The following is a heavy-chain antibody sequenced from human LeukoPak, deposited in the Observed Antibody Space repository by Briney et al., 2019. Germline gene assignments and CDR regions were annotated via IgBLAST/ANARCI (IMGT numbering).Heavy chain of an antibody. CDR1: GGSFSGYY. J-gene: IGHJ5*02. CDR2: INHSGST. CDR3: ARGRSSIPCYGSGWLDP. V-gene: IGHV4-34*01. Sequence: SETLSLTCAVYGGSFSGYYWSWIRQPPGKGLEWIGEINHSGSTNYNPSLKSRVTISVDTSKNQFSLKLSSVTAADTAVYYCARGRSSIPCYGSGWLDPWGQGTLVTVSS. D-gene: IGHD3-10*01.